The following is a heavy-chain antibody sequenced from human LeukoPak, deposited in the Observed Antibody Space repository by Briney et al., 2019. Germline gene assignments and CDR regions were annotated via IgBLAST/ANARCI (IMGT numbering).Heavy chain of an antibody. D-gene: IGHD4-17*01. CDR2: IKRDGGQI. Sequence: GGSLRLSCAASEFTFSSYWMSWVRQAPGKGLEWVANIKRDGGQIYYLESVKGRFTVSRDNAKNSLYLQMNSLRAEDTAVYYCARLGARQTLEYWGQGTLVTVSS. V-gene: IGHV3-7*01. J-gene: IGHJ4*02. CDR3: ARLGARQTLEY. CDR1: EFTFSSYW.